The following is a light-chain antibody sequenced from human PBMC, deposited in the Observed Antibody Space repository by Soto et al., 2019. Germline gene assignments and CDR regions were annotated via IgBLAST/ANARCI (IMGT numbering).Light chain of an antibody. J-gene: IGKJ1*01. CDR3: QQYGRSPWT. V-gene: IGKV3-20*01. CDR2: TTS. CDR1: QSLSAY. Sequence: DIVLTQSPGTLSLSPRERASLSGRASQSLSAYLAWYQQRPGQDPRLLIYTTSNRATDIPDRFSGSGSGTDFTLTISTLEPEYFAVYYCQQYGRSPWTFGQGTKVEIK.